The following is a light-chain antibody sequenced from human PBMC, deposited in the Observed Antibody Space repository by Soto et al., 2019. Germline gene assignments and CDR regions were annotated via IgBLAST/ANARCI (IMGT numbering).Light chain of an antibody. J-gene: IGKJ5*01. V-gene: IGKV3-20*01. CDR1: QSVSSR. CDR2: DTS. Sequence: EIVMTQSPGTLSLSQGERSTLSCRASQSVSSRLAWYQQKPGQAPRLLIYDTSNRATGIPARFSGSGSGTDFTLTIRRLEPEDFAVYYCQQYGSSPTITFGQGTQREIK. CDR3: QQYGSSPTIT.